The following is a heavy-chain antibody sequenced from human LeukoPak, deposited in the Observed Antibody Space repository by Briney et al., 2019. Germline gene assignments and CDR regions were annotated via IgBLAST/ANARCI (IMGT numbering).Heavy chain of an antibody. CDR1: GGSISSGDYY. CDR2: IYYSGST. J-gene: IGHJ3*02. CDR3: ARSSSGSYYKYAFDI. Sequence: PSETLSLTCTVCGGSISSGDYYWSWIRQPPGKGLEWIGYIYYSGSTYYNPSLKSRVTISVDTSKNQFSLKLSSVTAADTAVYYCARSSSGSYYKYAFDIWGQGTMVTVSS. V-gene: IGHV4-30-4*08. D-gene: IGHD3-10*01.